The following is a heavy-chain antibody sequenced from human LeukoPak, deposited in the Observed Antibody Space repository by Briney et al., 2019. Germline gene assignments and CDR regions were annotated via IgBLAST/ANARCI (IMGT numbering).Heavy chain of an antibody. J-gene: IGHJ6*02. D-gene: IGHD4-17*01. CDR2: IIPILGIA. V-gene: IGHV1-69*04. Sequence: SVKVSCKASVGTFSSYAISWVRQAPGQGLEWMGRIIPILGIANYAQKFQGRATITADKSTSTAYMELSSLRSEDTAVYYCARDSTVTIEYYYGMDVWGQGTTVTVSS. CDR1: VGTFSSYA. CDR3: ARDSTVTIEYYYGMDV.